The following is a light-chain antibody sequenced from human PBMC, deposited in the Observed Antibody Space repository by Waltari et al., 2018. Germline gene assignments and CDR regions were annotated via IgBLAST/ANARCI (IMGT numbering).Light chain of an antibody. CDR2: DAS. CDR1: QNISNY. J-gene: IGKJ3*01. Sequence: DIKMTQSPSSLYASVGARGTSTCQASQNISNYLNWYQQKPGKAPKLLIYDASNLETGIPARFSGSGSGTDFTFTISSLQPEDFATYYCQQYDNPLFTFGPGTKVDIK. CDR3: QQYDNPLFT. V-gene: IGKV1-33*01.